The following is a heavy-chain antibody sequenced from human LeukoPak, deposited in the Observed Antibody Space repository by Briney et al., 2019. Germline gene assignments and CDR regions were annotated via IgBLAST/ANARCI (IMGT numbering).Heavy chain of an antibody. V-gene: IGHV4-34*01. J-gene: IGHJ4*02. CDR2: INHSGST. CDR1: GGSFSGYY. Sequence: SETLSLTCAVYGGSFSGYYWSWIRQPPGKGLEWIGEINHSGSTNYNPSPKSRVTIAVDTSKNQFSLKLSSVTAADTAVYYCARGRFRPWNYVPERFDYWGQGTLVTVSS. CDR3: ARGRFRPWNYVPERFDY. D-gene: IGHD1-7*01.